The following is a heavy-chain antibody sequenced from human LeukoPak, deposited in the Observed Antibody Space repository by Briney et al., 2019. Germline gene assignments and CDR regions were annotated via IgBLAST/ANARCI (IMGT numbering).Heavy chain of an antibody. J-gene: IGHJ6*03. D-gene: IGHD3-3*01. V-gene: IGHV4-30-4*08. CDR2: IYYSGST. CDR1: GGSISSGDYY. CDR3: ARDRIFGDYYYMDV. Sequence: SETLSLTCTVSGGSISSGDYYWSWLRQPPGKGLEWIGYIYYSGSTDYNPSLKSRVTISVDTSKNQFSLKLSSVTAADTAVYYCARDRIFGDYYYMDVWGKGTTVTVSS.